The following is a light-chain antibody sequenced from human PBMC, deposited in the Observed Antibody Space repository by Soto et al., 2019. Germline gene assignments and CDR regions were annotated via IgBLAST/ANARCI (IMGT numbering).Light chain of an antibody. J-gene: IGKJ2*01. Sequence: EIVLTQSPGTLSLSPGERATLSCRASQSVSSSYLAWYQQKPGQAPRLLIYGASSRATGIPDRFSGSGSGTDFTLTISRLEPEDFAVYYCQQYGSPPYTFGQGPSWRSN. CDR2: GAS. CDR1: QSVSSSY. CDR3: QQYGSPPYT. V-gene: IGKV3-20*01.